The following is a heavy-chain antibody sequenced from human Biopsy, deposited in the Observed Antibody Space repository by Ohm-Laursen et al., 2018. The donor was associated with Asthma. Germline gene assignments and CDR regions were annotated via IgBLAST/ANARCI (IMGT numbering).Heavy chain of an antibody. CDR3: VKDTYEDDYGYYTFDV. V-gene: IGHV3-23*01. J-gene: IGHJ3*01. Sequence: LSLTCAASGFTFGNFAMSWARQAPGKGLEWVSTIKTNRRGADYPDPAKGRFTISRDDSKNTLYLQMSSLRAEDTAVYYCVKDTYEDDYGYYTFDVWGQGTMVTVSS. D-gene: IGHD3-22*01. CDR1: GFTFGNFA. CDR2: IKTNRRGA.